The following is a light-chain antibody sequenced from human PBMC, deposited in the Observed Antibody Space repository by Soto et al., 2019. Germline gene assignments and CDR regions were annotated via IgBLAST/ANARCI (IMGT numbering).Light chain of an antibody. J-gene: IGKJ1*01. CDR2: GAS. CDR3: QQYGSSPWT. Sequence: IVFTQAPCTLALSPGERAILSCRASQSVISSYLAWYRQKPGQAPRLLIYGASSRATGIPDRFSGSGSGTDFTLTISRLEPEDFAVYYCQQYGSSPWTFGQGTKVDIK. V-gene: IGKV3-20*01. CDR1: QSVISSY.